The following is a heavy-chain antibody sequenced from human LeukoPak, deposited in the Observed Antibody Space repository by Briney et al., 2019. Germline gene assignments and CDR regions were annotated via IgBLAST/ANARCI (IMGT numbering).Heavy chain of an antibody. D-gene: IGHD7-27*01. CDR2: ITTSDGNT. J-gene: IGHJ4*02. CDR3: AKDGGLWVSAHWGDS. CDR1: GFTFSSYT. Sequence: GGSPRLSCAASGFTFSSYTMSWVRQAPGKGLEWVSTITTSDGNTYYADSVKGRFTVSRDNSKNTLFLQMNSLRAEDTAVYYCAKDGGLWVSAHWGDSWGRGTLVTVSS. V-gene: IGHV3-23*01.